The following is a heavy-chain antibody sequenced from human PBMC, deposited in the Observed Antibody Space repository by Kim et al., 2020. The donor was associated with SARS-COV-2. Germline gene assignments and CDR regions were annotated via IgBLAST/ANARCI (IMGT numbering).Heavy chain of an antibody. Sequence: GGSLRLSCAASGFTFSSYSMNWVRQAPGKGLEWVSSISSSSSYIYYADSVKGRFTISRDNAKNSLYLQMNSLRAEDTAVYYCASSSSWSPGDDAFDIWGQGTMVTVSS. CDR1: GFTFSSYS. D-gene: IGHD6-13*01. CDR3: ASSSSWSPGDDAFDI. CDR2: ISSSSSYI. V-gene: IGHV3-21*01. J-gene: IGHJ3*02.